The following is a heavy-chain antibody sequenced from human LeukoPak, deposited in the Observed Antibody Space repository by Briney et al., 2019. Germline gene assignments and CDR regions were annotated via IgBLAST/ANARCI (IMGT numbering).Heavy chain of an antibody. CDR1: GFTFSSYG. CDR2: IKQDGSDK. V-gene: IGHV3-7*01. J-gene: IGHJ4*02. CDR3: ATCQDGGIAARPLLY. D-gene: IGHD6-6*01. Sequence: GGSLRLSCAASGFTFSSYGMSWVRQAPGKGLEWVANIKQDGSDKYYVDSVKGRFTISRDNAKNSLYLQMNSLRAEDTAVYYCATCQDGGIAARPLLYWGQGTLVTVSS.